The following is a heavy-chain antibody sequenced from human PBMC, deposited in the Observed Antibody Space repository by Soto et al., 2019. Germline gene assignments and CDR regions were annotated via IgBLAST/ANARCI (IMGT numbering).Heavy chain of an antibody. CDR1: GGSITSSNW. Sequence: QVQLQESGPGLVKPSGTLSLTCAVSGGSITSSNWWTWVRQAPGKGLEWVGETYHTGSTDYNPSLKSRATISVDKSKNQFSLNLHSVTAADTAVYYCAKAAGDIRRQFYYGMDVWGQGTTVTVSS. CDR3: AKAAGDIRRQFYYGMDV. D-gene: IGHD7-27*01. J-gene: IGHJ6*02. CDR2: TYHTGST. V-gene: IGHV4-4*02.